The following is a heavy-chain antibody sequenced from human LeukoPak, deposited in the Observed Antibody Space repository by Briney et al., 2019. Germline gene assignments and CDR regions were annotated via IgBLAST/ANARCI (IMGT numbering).Heavy chain of an antibody. Sequence: PGGSLRLSCVASGFTFSGYGMHWVRQAPGKGLEWVAVIWYDGSNDDYADSVKGRFTISRDNSKSTLYLQMNSLRAEDTAIYYCARSIPRYDGSAYYPDYWGQGTLVTVSS. V-gene: IGHV3-33*01. J-gene: IGHJ4*02. CDR2: IWYDGSND. D-gene: IGHD3-22*01. CDR1: GFTFSGYG. CDR3: ARSIPRYDGSAYYPDY.